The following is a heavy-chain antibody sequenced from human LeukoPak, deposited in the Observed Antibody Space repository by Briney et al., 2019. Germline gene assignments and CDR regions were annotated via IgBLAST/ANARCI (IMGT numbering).Heavy chain of an antibody. CDR1: GFSFGNYG. J-gene: IGHJ6*02. V-gene: IGHV3-30*03. D-gene: IGHD6-19*01. Sequence: GRSLRLSCAASGFSFGNYGMHWVRQAPGKGLEWVAVINYHGGGKFYADSVKGRFTISRDNSKNTLYLEMNSLRVEDTALYYCAAVAPAASTGHYYGIDVWGQGTTVTVSS. CDR3: AAVAPAASTGHYYGIDV. CDR2: INYHGGGK.